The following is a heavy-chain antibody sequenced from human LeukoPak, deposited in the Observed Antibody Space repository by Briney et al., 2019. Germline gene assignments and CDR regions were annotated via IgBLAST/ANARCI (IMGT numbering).Heavy chain of an antibody. CDR3: ARARGYSNAADV. CDR1: GDSITSYY. D-gene: IGHD5-18*01. V-gene: IGHV4-59*01. CDR2: VSYTGGT. Sequence: SETLSLTCTVSGDSITSYYWSWIRQAPGKGLEWIGYVSYTGGTNYNPSLKGRVTISGDTTKNQFSLKLSSVTAADTAVYYCARARGYSNAADVWGQGTTVTVSS. J-gene: IGHJ6*02.